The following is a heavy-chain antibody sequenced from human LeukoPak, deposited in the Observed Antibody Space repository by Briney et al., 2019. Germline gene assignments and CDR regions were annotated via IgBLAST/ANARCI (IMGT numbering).Heavy chain of an antibody. CDR3: ARVPRGDTAMADY. V-gene: IGHV4-34*01. Sequence: SSETLSLTCAVYGGSFSGYYWSWIRQPPGKGLEWIGEINHSGSTNCNPSLKSRVTISVDTSKNQFSLRLSSVTAADTAVYYCARVPRGDTAMADYWGQGTLVTVSS. J-gene: IGHJ4*02. CDR2: INHSGST. D-gene: IGHD5-18*01. CDR1: GGSFSGYY.